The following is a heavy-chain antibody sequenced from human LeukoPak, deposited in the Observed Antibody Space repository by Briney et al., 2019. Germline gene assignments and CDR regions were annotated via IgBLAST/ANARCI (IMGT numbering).Heavy chain of an antibody. CDR1: GFTFSSYT. V-gene: IGHV3-21*01. J-gene: IGHJ4*02. CDR2: ISSGSGYI. Sequence: RPGGSLRLSRTASGFTFSSYTMNWVRQAPGKGLEWLSSISSGSGYIFYADSMKGRFTISRDNAKNSLNLQMSSLRAEDTAVYYCASGTTGTTGFNYWGQGTLVTVSS. CDR3: ASGTTGTTGFNY. D-gene: IGHD1-7*01.